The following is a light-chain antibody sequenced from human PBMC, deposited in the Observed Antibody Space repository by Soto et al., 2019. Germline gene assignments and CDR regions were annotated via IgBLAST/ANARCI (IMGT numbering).Light chain of an antibody. Sequence: EIVMTQSPATLSVSPGERATLSCRASQSVSSNLACYQQKPGHTPRLLIYSASIGATGTPARFSGSGSGSDFTLTISSLQSEDFAVYYCQQYNKWPLTFGPGTKVDIK. CDR2: SAS. J-gene: IGKJ3*01. CDR1: QSVSSN. V-gene: IGKV3-15*01. CDR3: QQYNKWPLT.